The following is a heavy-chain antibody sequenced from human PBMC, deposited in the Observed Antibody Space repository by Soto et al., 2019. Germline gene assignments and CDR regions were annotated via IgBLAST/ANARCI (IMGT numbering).Heavy chain of an antibody. Sequence: SGTLCLTCAVYGGSFSGYYSGWIRQPPGQGLEWIAEINHIGSSNYNPFLKSRVTISVETPKKHCSLKPSAVTAADTAVYYCAGRLIAASVNYGGQGTLVTVSS. J-gene: IGHJ4*02. CDR2: INHIGSS. V-gene: IGHV4-34*01. CDR3: AGRLIAASVNY. D-gene: IGHD6-13*01. CDR1: GGSFSGYY.